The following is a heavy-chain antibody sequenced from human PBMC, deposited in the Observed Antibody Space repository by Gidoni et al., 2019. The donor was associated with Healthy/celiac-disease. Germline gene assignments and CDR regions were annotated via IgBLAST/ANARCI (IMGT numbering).Heavy chain of an antibody. Sequence: QVQRVGSGGGVGQPGRSLRLACAASGFTFSGDAMHWVRQAPGKGLEWVAVISYDGSNTYYAASVKGRFTISRHNSKNTLYLQMNSLSAEDTAVYYCARDKERYCSGGSCYHAFDIWGQVTMVTVSS. CDR1: GFTFSGDA. V-gene: IGHV3-30-3*01. CDR3: ARDKERYCSGGSCYHAFDI. CDR2: ISYDGSNT. D-gene: IGHD2-15*01. J-gene: IGHJ3*02.